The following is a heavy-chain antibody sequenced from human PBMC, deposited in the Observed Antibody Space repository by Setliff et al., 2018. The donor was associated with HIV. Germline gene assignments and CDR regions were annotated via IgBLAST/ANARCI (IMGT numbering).Heavy chain of an antibody. D-gene: IGHD2-21*02. CDR3: ARGQGCGGGCHYAFEM. CDR1: GGSISSHY. J-gene: IGHJ3*02. CDR2: IHYNDGKV. V-gene: IGHV4-59*05. Sequence: SETLSLTCTVSGGSISSHYWSWIRQPPGKGLGFIGSIHYNDGKVYYNAALRSRVTIYVDMSKKQFSLNLNSVTAADTAVYYCARGQGCGGGCHYAFEMWGQGTMVTVSS.